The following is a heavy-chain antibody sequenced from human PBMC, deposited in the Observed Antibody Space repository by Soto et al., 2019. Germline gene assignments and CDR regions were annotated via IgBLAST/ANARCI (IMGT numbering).Heavy chain of an antibody. CDR3: AKDSAPVDTIFGVVIIGGDYDGMDV. V-gene: IGHV3-23*01. D-gene: IGHD3-3*01. Sequence: EVQLLESGGGLVQPGGSLRLSCAASGFTFSSYAMSWVRQAPGKGLEWVSAISGSGGSTYYADSVKGRFTISRDNAKNTRYLQMNSLRAEDTVVYYCAKDSAPVDTIFGVVIIGGDYDGMDVWGQGTTVTVSS. CDR2: ISGSGGST. CDR1: GFTFSSYA. J-gene: IGHJ6*02.